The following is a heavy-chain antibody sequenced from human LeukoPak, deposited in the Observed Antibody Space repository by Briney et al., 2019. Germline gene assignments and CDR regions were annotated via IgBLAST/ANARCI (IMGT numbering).Heavy chain of an antibody. CDR2: ISYDGSNK. J-gene: IGHJ4*02. CDR3: AKARYGSGWAEIFDY. CDR1: GFTFSSYA. D-gene: IGHD6-19*01. Sequence: GGSLRLSCAASGFTFSSYAMHWVRQAPGKGLEWVAVISYDGSNKYYADSVKGRFTISRDNSKNTLYLQMNSLRAEDTAVYYCAKARYGSGWAEIFDYWGQGTLVTVSS. V-gene: IGHV3-30-3*01.